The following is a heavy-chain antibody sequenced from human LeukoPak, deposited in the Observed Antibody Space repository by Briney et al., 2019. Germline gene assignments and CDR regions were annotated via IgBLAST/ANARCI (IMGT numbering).Heavy chain of an antibody. CDR2: FDPEDGET. D-gene: IGHD3-22*01. Sequence: ASVKVSRKVSGYTLTELSMHWVRQAPGKGLEWMGGFDPEDGETIYAQKFQGRVTMTEDTSTDTAYMELSSLRSEDTAVYYCAIAPRYDSSGYYYEGRAFDYWGQGTLVTVSS. CDR3: AIAPRYDSSGYYYEGRAFDY. J-gene: IGHJ4*02. CDR1: GYTLTELS. V-gene: IGHV1-24*01.